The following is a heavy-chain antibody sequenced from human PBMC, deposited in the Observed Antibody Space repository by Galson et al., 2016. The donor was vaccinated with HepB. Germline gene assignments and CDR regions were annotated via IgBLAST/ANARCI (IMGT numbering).Heavy chain of an antibody. D-gene: IGHD1-26*01. CDR3: ARDRRSGSYGDDFHI. CDR1: GFPFSSYG. Sequence: SLRLSCAASGFPFSSYGIHRVRQAPGKGLEWVAVIWYDGSRKYYVDSVRGRFTISRDNFKNMVYLQMNSLRAEDTAVYYCARDRRSGSYGDDFHIWGKGTMVTVSS. V-gene: IGHV3-33*01. J-gene: IGHJ3*02. CDR2: IWYDGSRK.